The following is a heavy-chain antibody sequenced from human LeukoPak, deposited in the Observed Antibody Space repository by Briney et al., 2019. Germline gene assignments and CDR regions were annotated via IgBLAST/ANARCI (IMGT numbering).Heavy chain of an antibody. V-gene: IGHV4-38-2*01. D-gene: IGHD6-13*01. CDR1: GYSISSGYY. J-gene: IGHJ6*03. CDR2: IYYSGST. CDR3: ARRESSIAAAGTGSYYYYYMDV. Sequence: SETLSLTCAVSGYSISSGYYWGWIRQPPGKGLEWIGYIYYSGSTNYNPSLKSRVTISVDTSKNQFSLKLSSVTAADTAVYYCARRESSIAAAGTGSYYYYYMDVWGKGTTVTVSS.